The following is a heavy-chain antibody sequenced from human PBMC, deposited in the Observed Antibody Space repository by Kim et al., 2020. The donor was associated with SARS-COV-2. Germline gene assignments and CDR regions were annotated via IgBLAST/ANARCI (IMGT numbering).Heavy chain of an antibody. CDR2: IYPGDSDT. D-gene: IGHD3-22*01. CDR3: ASHPYYYDSSGSHLDAFDI. J-gene: IGHJ3*02. Sequence: GESLKISCKGSGYSFTSYWIGWVRQMPGKGLEWMGIIYPGDSDTRYSPSFQGQVTISADKSISTAYLQWSSLKASDTAMYYCASHPYYYDSSGSHLDAFDIWGQGTMVPVSS. V-gene: IGHV5-51*01. CDR1: GYSFTSYW.